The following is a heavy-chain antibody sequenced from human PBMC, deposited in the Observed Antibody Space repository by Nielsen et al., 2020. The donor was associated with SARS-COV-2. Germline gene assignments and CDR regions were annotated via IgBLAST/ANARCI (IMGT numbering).Heavy chain of an antibody. CDR1: GFTFDDYG. Sequence: GESLKISCAASGFTFDDYGMSWVRQAPGKGLEWVSGINWNGGSTGYADSVKGRFTISRDNAKNSLYLQMNSLRAEDTALYYCASSSSWECYFDYWGQGTLVTVSS. CDR2: INWNGGST. CDR3: ASSSSWECYFDY. V-gene: IGHV3-20*04. D-gene: IGHD6-13*01. J-gene: IGHJ4*02.